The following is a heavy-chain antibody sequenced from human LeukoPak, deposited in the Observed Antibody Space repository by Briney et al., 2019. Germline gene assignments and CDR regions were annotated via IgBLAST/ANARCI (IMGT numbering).Heavy chain of an antibody. CDR1: GGSISSSSYY. CDR2: IYYSGST. CDR3: ARTRRAVAGIYYAFDI. V-gene: IGHV4-39*07. J-gene: IGHJ3*02. Sequence: SETLSLTCTVSGGSISSSSYYWGWIRQPPGKGLEWIGSIYYSGSTYYNPSLKSRVTISVDTSKNQFSLKLSSVTAADTAVYYCARTRRAVAGIYYAFDIWGQGTMVTVSS. D-gene: IGHD6-19*01.